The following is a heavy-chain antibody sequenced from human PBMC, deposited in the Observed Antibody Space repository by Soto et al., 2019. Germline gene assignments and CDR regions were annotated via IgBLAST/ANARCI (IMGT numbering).Heavy chain of an antibody. J-gene: IGHJ5*02. CDR3: ARVVGARGHWFDP. CDR2: ISAYNGNT. Sequence: QVQLVQSGGEVKKPGASVKVSCKASGYTFTSYGISWVRQAPGQGLEWMGRISAYNGNTNYAQKLQGRVTMTTDTXTSTAYMELRSLSSDDTAVYYCARVVGARGHWFDPWGQGTLVTVSS. CDR1: GYTFTSYG. V-gene: IGHV1-18*01. D-gene: IGHD1-26*01.